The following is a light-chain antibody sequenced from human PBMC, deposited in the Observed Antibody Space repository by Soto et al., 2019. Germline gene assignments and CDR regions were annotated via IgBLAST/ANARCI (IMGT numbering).Light chain of an antibody. Sequence: QSALTQPASVSESPGQSITISCTGASSDVGGYNSVSWYQQHPGKAPNLLIYDVSNRPSGVSSRFSGSKSGNTASLTISGLQAEDEADYDCSSYTSGSTLVFGGGTKLTVL. V-gene: IGLV2-14*03. J-gene: IGLJ2*01. CDR1: SSDVGGYNS. CDR2: DVS. CDR3: SSYTSGSTLV.